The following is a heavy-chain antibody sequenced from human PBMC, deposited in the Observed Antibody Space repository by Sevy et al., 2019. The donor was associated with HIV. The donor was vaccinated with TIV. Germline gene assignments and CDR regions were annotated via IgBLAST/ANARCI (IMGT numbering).Heavy chain of an antibody. V-gene: IGHV1-46*01. D-gene: IGHD1-26*01. CDR3: ARDRAVSGSYLEYYYYAMDV. CDR2: FDPTGGTR. Sequence: ASVKVSCKAFGYTFTTYYIYWVRQAPGQGLEWIGIFDPTGGTRSYAQKFQGRLSMTGDTSTSTAYMELSSLGSDDTAVYYCARDRAVSGSYLEYYYYAMDVWGQGTTVTVSS. J-gene: IGHJ6*02. CDR1: GYTFTTYY.